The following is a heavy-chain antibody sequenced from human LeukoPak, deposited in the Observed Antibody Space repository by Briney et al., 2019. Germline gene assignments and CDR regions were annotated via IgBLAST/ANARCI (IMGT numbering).Heavy chain of an antibody. J-gene: IGHJ4*02. CDR1: GFTFSSYW. Sequence: GGSLRLSCAASGFTFSSYWMHWVRQAPGKGLVWVSRINSDGSSTSYADSVKGRFTISRDNAKNTLYLQMNSLRAEDTAVYYCARGPYYYDSSGYYVHWGQGTLVTVSS. CDR3: ARGPYYYDSSGYYVH. D-gene: IGHD3-22*01. CDR2: INSDGSST. V-gene: IGHV3-74*01.